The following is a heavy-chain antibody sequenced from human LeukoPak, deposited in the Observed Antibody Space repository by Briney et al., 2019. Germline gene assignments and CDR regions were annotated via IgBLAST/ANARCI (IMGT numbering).Heavy chain of an antibody. CDR2: IDSGSSSI. CDR1: GITLSSHS. J-gene: IGHJ4*02. CDR3: ARVRDGGCYDY. D-gene: IGHD2-15*01. V-gene: IGHV3-48*01. Sequence: GGSLRLSCVASGITLSSHSMHWVRQAPGKGLEWVSFIDSGSSSIHYAASVQGRFTISRDNAKNSLYLQMDSLRAEDTAVYHCARVRDGGCYDYWGQGTLVTVSS.